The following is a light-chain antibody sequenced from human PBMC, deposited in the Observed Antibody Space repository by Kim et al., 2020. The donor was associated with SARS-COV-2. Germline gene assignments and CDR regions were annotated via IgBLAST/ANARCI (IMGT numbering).Light chain of an antibody. Sequence: DIQMTQSPSSLSASVGDRVTITCRASQSIRRYLNWFQQKPGKAPNLLIYDASTLLSGVPSRFSGSGSGTDFTLTISSLQPEDFATYYCQQSYTTPPTFGHGTRLEIK. V-gene: IGKV1-39*01. CDR2: DAS. CDR3: QQSYTTPPT. J-gene: IGKJ5*01. CDR1: QSIRRY.